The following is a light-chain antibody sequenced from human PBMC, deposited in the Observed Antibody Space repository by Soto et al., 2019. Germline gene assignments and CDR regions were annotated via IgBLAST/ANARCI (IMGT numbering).Light chain of an antibody. J-gene: IGKJ2*01. CDR3: QQYNDWPLYT. Sequence: EIVMTQSPATLSVSPGDRATLSCRASQSITSTLAWYQQKPGQAPRLLIYGASTRVTGIPVRFSGSGSGTEFTLTIGSLQPEDFAVYYCQQYNDWPLYTFGQGTKLEIK. V-gene: IGKV3-15*01. CDR2: GAS. CDR1: QSITST.